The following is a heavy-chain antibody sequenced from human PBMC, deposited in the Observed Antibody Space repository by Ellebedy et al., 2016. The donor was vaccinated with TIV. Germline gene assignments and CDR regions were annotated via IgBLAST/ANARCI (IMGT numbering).Heavy chain of an antibody. CDR1: GFTFSSYG. V-gene: IGHV3-30*03. D-gene: IGHD3-9*01. Sequence: GESLKISXAASGFTFSSYGMHWVRQAPGKGLEWVAVISYDGSNKYYADSVKGRFTISRDNSKNTLYLQMNSLRAEDTAVYYCARDSDILTGYYGPSYFDYWGQGTLVTVSS. CDR3: ARDSDILTGYYGPSYFDY. J-gene: IGHJ4*02. CDR2: ISYDGSNK.